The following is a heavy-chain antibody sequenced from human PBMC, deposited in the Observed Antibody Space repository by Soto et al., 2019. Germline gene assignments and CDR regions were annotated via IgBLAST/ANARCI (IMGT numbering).Heavy chain of an antibody. CDR1: GYAFTTYD. CDR2: MNPNSGNT. V-gene: IGHV1-8*01. Sequence: ASVKVSCKASGYAFTTYDINWVRQATGQGFEWMGWMNPNSGNTGYAQKLQGRLTMTKNTSISTAYMELNSLRSEDTAVYFCVLDYYGSGSYSSWGQGTLVTV. D-gene: IGHD3-10*01. J-gene: IGHJ5*02. CDR3: VLDYYGSGSYSS.